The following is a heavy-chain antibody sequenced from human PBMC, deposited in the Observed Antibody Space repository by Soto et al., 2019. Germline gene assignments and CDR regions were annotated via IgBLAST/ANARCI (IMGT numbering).Heavy chain of an antibody. D-gene: IGHD4-17*01. Sequence: PSETLSLTCTVSGASVSSGNYYWTWIRQPPGKGLEWIGYVYYSGSTNYNPSLKSRITISVDTSKNQFSLKLSSVTAADTAVYYCASGKLGDYSRFDSWGQGNLVTVSS. CDR1: GASVSSGNYY. J-gene: IGHJ5*01. V-gene: IGHV4-61*01. CDR2: VYYSGST. CDR3: ASGKLGDYSRFDS.